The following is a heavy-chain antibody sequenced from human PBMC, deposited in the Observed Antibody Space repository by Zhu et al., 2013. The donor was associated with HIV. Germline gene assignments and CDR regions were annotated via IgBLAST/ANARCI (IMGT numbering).Heavy chain of an antibody. CDR1: GYTFSAHY. D-gene: IGHD2-2*01. Sequence: QVQLEQSGAEVKEPGASVKVSCKASGYTFSAHYIHWVRQAPGQGLEWVGWISPYNGNTNYAQRLQGRLTMTTDTSTNTAYMELRSLRSDDTAVYYCIRGPGYCSSTSCSDYYYSMDVWGKGTTVTVSS. V-gene: IGHV1-18*04. CDR3: IRGPGYCSSTSCSDYYYSMDV. J-gene: IGHJ6*03. CDR2: ISPYNGNT.